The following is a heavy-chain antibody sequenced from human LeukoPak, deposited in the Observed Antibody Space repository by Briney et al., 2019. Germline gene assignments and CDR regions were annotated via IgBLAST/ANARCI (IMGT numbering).Heavy chain of an antibody. CDR1: GFTFGDYY. J-gene: IGHJ4*02. CDR2: ISSSGTTI. CDR3: ARVRGSYCSDY. D-gene: IGHD1-26*01. Sequence: PGGSLRLSCAASGFTFGDYYMSWIRQAPGKGLEWVSYISSSGTTIHDADSVKGRFTISRDNAKNSLYLQMNALRAEDTAVYYCARVRGSYCSDYWGQGTLVTVSS. V-gene: IGHV3-11*04.